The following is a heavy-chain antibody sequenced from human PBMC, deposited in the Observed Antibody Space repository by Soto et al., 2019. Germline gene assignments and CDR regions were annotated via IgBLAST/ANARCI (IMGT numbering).Heavy chain of an antibody. V-gene: IGHV1-18*01. CDR2: ISVYHGNT. Sequence: QVPLVQSGAEVKKPGASVTVSCQASGFTFNTYVITRVRQAPGQGLEWLGWISVYHGNTNYAQKVQGRVTMTTDTSTSTAYMELRSLRSDDTAVYYCARGGSGSYRMFDYWGQGTLVTVSS. CDR3: ARGGSGSYRMFDY. D-gene: IGHD1-26*01. CDR1: GFTFNTYV. J-gene: IGHJ4*02.